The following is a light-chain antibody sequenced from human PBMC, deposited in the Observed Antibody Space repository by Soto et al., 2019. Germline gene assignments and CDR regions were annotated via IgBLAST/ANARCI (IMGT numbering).Light chain of an antibody. J-gene: IGKJ3*01. CDR1: QDISYY. Sequence: DIQMTQSPSSLSASVGDRVTITCQASQDISYYLNWYQQKPGKTPKLLIYAASNLETGVPSRFSGSGSGTDFTFTISSLQPEDIATYYCQQFDNLTFTFGPGTKVDIK. V-gene: IGKV1-33*01. CDR2: AAS. CDR3: QQFDNLTFT.